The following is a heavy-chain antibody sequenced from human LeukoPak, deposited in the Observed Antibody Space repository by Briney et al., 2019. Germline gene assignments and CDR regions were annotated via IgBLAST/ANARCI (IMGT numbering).Heavy chain of an antibody. J-gene: IGHJ4*02. CDR2: INHSGST. CDR3: ARGRVRWELPGRWYFDY. CDR1: GGSFSGYY. Sequence: SETLSLTCAVYGGSFSGYYWSWIRQPPGKGLEWIGEINHSGSTNYNPSLKSRVTISVDTSKNQFSLKLSSVTAAETAVYSCARGRVRWELPGRWYFDYWGQGTLVTVPS. D-gene: IGHD1-26*01. V-gene: IGHV4-34*01.